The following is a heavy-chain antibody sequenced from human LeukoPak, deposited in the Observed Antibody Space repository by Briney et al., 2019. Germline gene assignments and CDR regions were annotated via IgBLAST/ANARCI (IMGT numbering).Heavy chain of an antibody. D-gene: IGHD3-3*01. CDR3: ARVGILRFPSNWFDP. J-gene: IGHJ5*02. CDR2: IYYSGST. V-gene: IGHV4-59*01. CDR1: GASISSYY. Sequence: SETLSLTCTVSGASISSYYWSWIRQPPGKGLEWIGYIYYSGSTRYNPSLKSRVTISVDTSKNQFSLKLSSVTAADTAVYYCARVGILRFPSNWFDPWGQGTLVPVSS.